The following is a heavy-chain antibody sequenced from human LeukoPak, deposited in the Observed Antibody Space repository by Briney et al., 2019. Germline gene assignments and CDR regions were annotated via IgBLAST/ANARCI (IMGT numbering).Heavy chain of an antibody. D-gene: IGHD3-22*01. CDR2: IYTSGST. CDR3: AREGRYNISGINDY. V-gene: IGHV4-61*02. J-gene: IGHJ4*02. Sequence: SETLSLTCTVSGGSISSGSYYWSWIRQPAGKGLEWIGRIYTSGSTNYNPSLKSRVTISVDTSKNQFSLKLSSVTAADTAVYYCAREGRYNISGINDYWGQGTLVTVSS. CDR1: GGSISSGSYY.